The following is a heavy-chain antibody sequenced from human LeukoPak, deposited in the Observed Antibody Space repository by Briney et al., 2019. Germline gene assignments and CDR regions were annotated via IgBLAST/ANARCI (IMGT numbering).Heavy chain of an antibody. CDR1: GFTFSSYP. Sequence: GGSLRLSCAASGFTFSSYPMHWVRQAPGKGLEWVAIISYDGSNKYYADSVKGRFTISRDNSKSTLYLQMNSLRAEDTAVYYCARAATGYSSGWYGDAFDIWGQGTMVTVSS. J-gene: IGHJ3*02. V-gene: IGHV3-30-3*01. CDR3: ARAATGYSSGWYGDAFDI. CDR2: ISYDGSNK. D-gene: IGHD6-19*01.